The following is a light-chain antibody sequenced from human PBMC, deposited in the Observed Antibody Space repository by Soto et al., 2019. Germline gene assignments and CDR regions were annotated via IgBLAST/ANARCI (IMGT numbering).Light chain of an antibody. CDR3: QQHRSSPPSWT. J-gene: IGKJ1*01. CDR2: GAS. Sequence: EIVLTQSPGTLSLPPGERATLSCRASQSVSSSYLAWYQQKPGQPPRLLIFGASSRATGIPDRFSGSGSGTDFTLTISRLEPEDFAVYYCQQHRSSPPSWTFGRGTKVEIK. CDR1: QSVSSSY. V-gene: IGKV3-20*01.